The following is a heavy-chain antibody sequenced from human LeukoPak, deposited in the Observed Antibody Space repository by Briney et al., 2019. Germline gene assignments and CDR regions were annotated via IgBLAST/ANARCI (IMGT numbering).Heavy chain of an antibody. Sequence: SQTLSLTCAISGDSVASTSAGWDWIRQSPSRCIEWLGRTHYRSKWSNDYGICVKSRITITPATSKNQFSLQLTSVTPEDTALYYCVRVQRDCIGTSCYRRFDPWGRGTLVTVSA. CDR3: VRVQRDCIGTSCYRRFDP. CDR1: GDSVASTSAG. CDR2: THYRSKWSN. D-gene: IGHD2-2*01. V-gene: IGHV6-1*01. J-gene: IGHJ5*02.